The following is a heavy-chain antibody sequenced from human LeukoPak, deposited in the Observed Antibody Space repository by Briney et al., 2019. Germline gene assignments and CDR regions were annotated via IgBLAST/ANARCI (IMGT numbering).Heavy chain of an antibody. CDR1: GFTFSSYG. J-gene: IGHJ4*02. Sequence: GRSLRLSCAASGFTFSSYGMHWVRQAPGKGLEWVAVISYDGSNKYYADSVKGRFTISRDNSKNTLYLQMNSLRAEDTAVYYCAKCSGWWELLALYFDYWGQGTLVTVSS. D-gene: IGHD1-26*01. V-gene: IGHV3-30*18. CDR3: AKCSGWWELLALYFDY. CDR2: ISYDGSNK.